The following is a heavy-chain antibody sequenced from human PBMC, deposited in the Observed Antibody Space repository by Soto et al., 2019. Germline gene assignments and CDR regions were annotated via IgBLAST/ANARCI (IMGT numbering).Heavy chain of an antibody. Sequence: PSETLSLTCVVYGASFSGHYWSWIRQTPGKGLEWIGEINYGGSTKYNPSLKSRVTISLDTSNNHLSLKLSSVTAADTAVYYCARDKATTPNGFDIWGQGTMVTVSS. CDR2: INYGGST. CDR1: GASFSGHY. V-gene: IGHV4-34*01. J-gene: IGHJ3*02. CDR3: ARDKATTPNGFDI.